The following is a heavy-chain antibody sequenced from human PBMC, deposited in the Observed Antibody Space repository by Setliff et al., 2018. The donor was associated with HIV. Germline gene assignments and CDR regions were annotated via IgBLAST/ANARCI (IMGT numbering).Heavy chain of an antibody. CDR1: GGSISSYY. V-gene: IGHV4-59*01. CDR3: AREIYGGNSRPFDY. Sequence: ASETLSLTCTVSGGSISSYYWSWIRQPPGKGLEWIGYIYYNGNTNYNPSLKSRVTISVDTSKNQLSLKLSSVTAADTAVYYCAREIYGGNSRPFDYWGQGTLVTV. J-gene: IGHJ4*02. D-gene: IGHD4-17*01. CDR2: IYYNGNT.